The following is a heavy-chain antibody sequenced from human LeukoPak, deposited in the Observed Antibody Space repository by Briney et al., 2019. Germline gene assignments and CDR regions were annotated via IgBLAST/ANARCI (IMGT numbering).Heavy chain of an antibody. V-gene: IGHV3-30*18. J-gene: IGHJ4*02. D-gene: IGHD3-9*01. CDR1: GFTFSSYG. CDR3: AKVRKNSDWLSYFDY. Sequence: GGSLRLSCAASGFTFSSYGMHWVRQAPGKGLEWVAVISYDGSNKYYADSVKGRFTISRDNSKNTLYLQMNSLRAEDTAVYYCAKVRKNSDWLSYFDYWGQGTLVTVSS. CDR2: ISYDGSNK.